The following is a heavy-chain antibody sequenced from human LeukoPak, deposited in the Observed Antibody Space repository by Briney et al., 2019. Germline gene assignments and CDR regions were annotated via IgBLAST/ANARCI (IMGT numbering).Heavy chain of an antibody. Sequence: SETLSLTCTVSGYPISSGYYWGWIRQPPGKGLEWIGSIYHSGSTYYNQSLKSRVTISVDTSKNQFSLKLSSVTAADTAVYYCARGTGSDYWGQGTLVTVSS. V-gene: IGHV4-38-2*02. D-gene: IGHD1/OR15-1a*01. J-gene: IGHJ4*02. CDR3: ARGTGSDY. CDR2: IYHSGST. CDR1: GYPISSGYY.